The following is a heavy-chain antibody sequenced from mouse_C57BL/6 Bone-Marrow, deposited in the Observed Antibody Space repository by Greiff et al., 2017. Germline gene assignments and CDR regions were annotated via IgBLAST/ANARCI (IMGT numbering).Heavy chain of an antibody. J-gene: IGHJ2*01. V-gene: IGHV14-4*01. CDR1: GFNIKDDY. D-gene: IGHD2-2*01. CDR3: TFIYYGYAYFDY. Sequence: VQLQQSGAELVRPGASVKLSCTASGFNIKDDYMHWVKQRPEQGLEWIGWIDPENGDTEYASKFQGKATITAYTSSNTAYLQLSSLTSEDTAVYYCTFIYYGYAYFDYWGQGTTLTVSS. CDR2: IDPENGDT.